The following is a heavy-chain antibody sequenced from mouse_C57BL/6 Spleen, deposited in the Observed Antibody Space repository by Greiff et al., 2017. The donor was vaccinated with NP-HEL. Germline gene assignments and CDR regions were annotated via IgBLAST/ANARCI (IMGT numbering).Heavy chain of an antibody. V-gene: IGHV1-54*01. J-gene: IGHJ4*01. Sequence: QVQLQQSGAELVRPGTSVKVSCKASGYAFTNYLIEWVKQRPGQGLEWIGVINPGSGGTNYNEKFKGKATLTADKSSSTAYMQLSSLTSEDSAVYFCAREDDYDDDIDYWGQGTSVTVSS. D-gene: IGHD2-4*01. CDR1: GYAFTNYL. CDR3: AREDDYDDDIDY. CDR2: INPGSGGT.